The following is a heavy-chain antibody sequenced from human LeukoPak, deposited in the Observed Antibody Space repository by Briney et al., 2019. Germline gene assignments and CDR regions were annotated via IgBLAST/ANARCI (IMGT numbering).Heavy chain of an antibody. D-gene: IGHD2-8*01. CDR2: IYYSGST. CDR3: ARLGLMVYAHFDY. J-gene: IGHJ4*02. V-gene: IGHV4-39*01. CDR1: GGSISSSSYY. Sequence: SETLSLTCTVSGGSISSSSYYWGWIRQPPGKGLKWIGSIYYSGSTYYNPSLKSRVTISVDTSKNQFSLKLSSVTAADTAVYYCARLGLMVYAHFDYWGQGTLVTVSS.